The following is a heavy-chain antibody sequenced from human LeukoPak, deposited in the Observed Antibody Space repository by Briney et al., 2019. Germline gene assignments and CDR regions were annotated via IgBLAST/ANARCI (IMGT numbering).Heavy chain of an antibody. CDR2: IYTSGST. CDR3: AGLSRDGYNFDY. Sequence: SETLSLTCTVSGGSISSGSYYWSWIRQPAGKGLEWIGRIYTSGSTNYNPSLKSRVTISVDTSKNQFSLKLSSVTAADTAVYYCAGLSRDGYNFDYWGQGTLVTVSS. D-gene: IGHD5-24*01. CDR1: GGSISSGSYY. V-gene: IGHV4-61*02. J-gene: IGHJ4*02.